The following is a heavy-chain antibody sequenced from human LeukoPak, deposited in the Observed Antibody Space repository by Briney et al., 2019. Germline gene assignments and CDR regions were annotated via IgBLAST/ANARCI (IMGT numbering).Heavy chain of an antibody. J-gene: IGHJ4*02. CDR2: IKQDGSEK. Sequence: GGSLRLSCAASGFTFSSYWMSWVRQAPGKGLEWVANIKQDGSEKYYADSVKGRFTISRDNAKNSLYLQMNSLRAEDTAVYYCGRKPPTVVTPRGVDYWGQGTLVTVSS. V-gene: IGHV3-7*01. CDR1: GFTFSSYW. CDR3: GRKPPTVVTPRGVDY. D-gene: IGHD4-23*01.